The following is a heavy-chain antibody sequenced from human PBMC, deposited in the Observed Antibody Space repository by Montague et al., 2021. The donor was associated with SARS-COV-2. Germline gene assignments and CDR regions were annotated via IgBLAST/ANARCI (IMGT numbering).Heavy chain of an antibody. V-gene: IGHV4-4*02. D-gene: IGHD5-12*01. J-gene: IGHJ4*02. CDR2: FHLRGGN. CDR3: LSGRGFDDRPPV. Sequence: SETLSLTCAVSGDSIISKHWRSSVQHPSGHRSAFKVVFHLRGGNNNNPSPKSRVTISLVQSKNQYSVELPFVTAADTALYYCLSGRGFDDRPPVWGQGVLVTVSS. CDR1: GDSIISKHW.